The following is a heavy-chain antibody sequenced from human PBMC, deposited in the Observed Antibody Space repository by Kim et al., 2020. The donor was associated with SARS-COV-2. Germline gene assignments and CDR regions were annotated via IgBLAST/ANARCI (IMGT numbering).Heavy chain of an antibody. J-gene: IGHJ5*02. CDR2: IKSDGSDT. D-gene: IGHD6-13*01. CDR1: GFTFSSYW. CDR3: ARGSSQQGFDP. Sequence: GGSLRLSCEASGFTFSSYWMNWVRQGPGKGLVWVSRIKSDGSDTHYADSVKGRFTISRDNAKNTLHLQLNSLGVEDTAIYYCARGSSQQGFDPWVQGTLVTVSS. V-gene: IGHV3-74*01.